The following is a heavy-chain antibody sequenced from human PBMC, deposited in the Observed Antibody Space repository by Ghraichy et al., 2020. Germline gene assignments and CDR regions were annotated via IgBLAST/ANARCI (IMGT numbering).Heavy chain of an antibody. CDR2: ISGSGGSI. CDR3: AKEGDFWSGYYFGY. D-gene: IGHD3-3*01. J-gene: IGHJ4*02. CDR1: GFTFNSYA. Sequence: GESLNISCAASGFTFNSYAMTWVRQAPGKGLEWVSGISGSGGSIYYADSVKGRFTISRDNSKNPLYLQMNSLRAEDTAVYYCAKEGDFWSGYYFGYWGQGTLVTVSS. V-gene: IGHV3-23*01.